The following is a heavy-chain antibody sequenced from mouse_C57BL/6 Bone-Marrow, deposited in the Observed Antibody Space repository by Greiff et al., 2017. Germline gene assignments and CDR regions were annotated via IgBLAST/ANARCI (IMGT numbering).Heavy chain of an antibody. CDR1: GYTFTSYW. V-gene: IGHV1-69*01. CDR3: ARERGYAMDY. CDR2: IDPSDSYT. J-gene: IGHJ4*01. Sequence: VQLQQPGAELVMPGASVKLSCKASGYTFTSYWMHWVKQRPGPGLEWIGEIDPSDSYTNYNQKFKGKSTLTVDKSSSTAYMQLSSLTSEDSAVYYCARERGYAMDYWGQGTSVTVSS.